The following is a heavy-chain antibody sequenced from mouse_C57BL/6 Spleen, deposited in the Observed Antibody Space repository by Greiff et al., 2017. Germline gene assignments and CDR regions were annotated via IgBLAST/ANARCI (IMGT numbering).Heavy chain of an antibody. CDR3: ARRLRREYYFDY. CDR1: GYTFTSYW. J-gene: IGHJ2*01. D-gene: IGHD2-4*01. V-gene: IGHV1-55*01. Sequence: VQLRQPGAELVKPGASVKMSCKASGYTFTSYWITWVKQRPGQGLEWIGDIYPGSGSTNYNEKFKSKATLTVDTSSSTAYMQLSSLTSEDSAVYYCARRLRREYYFDYWGQGTTLTVSS. CDR2: IYPGSGST.